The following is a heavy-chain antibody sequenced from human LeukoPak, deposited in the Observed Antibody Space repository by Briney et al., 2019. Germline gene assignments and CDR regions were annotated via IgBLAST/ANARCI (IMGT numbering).Heavy chain of an antibody. CDR1: GGSISSSSYY. CDR2: IYYSGST. D-gene: IGHD6-19*01. CDR3: ASPTGLYSSGRNEDY. Sequence: SETLSLTCTVSGGSISSSSYYWGWIRQPPGRGLEWIGSIYYSGSTYYNPSLKSRVTISVDTSKNQFSLKLSSVTAADTAVYYCASPTGLYSSGRNEDYWGQGTLVTVSS. V-gene: IGHV4-39*07. J-gene: IGHJ4*02.